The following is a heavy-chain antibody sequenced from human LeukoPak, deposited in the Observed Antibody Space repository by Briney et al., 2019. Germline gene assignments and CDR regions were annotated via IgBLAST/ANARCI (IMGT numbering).Heavy chain of an antibody. CDR2: IDYSGST. V-gene: IGHV4-59*01. D-gene: IGHD3-3*01. CDR3: ARTSRYDSNLSFDY. CDR1: GGSISSYY. J-gene: IGHJ4*02. Sequence: NPSETLSLTCTVSGGSISSYYWSWIRQPPGKGLEWIGYIDYSGSTKYKPSLNSRVIISGDTSKNQFSLKLSSVTTADTAVYYCARTSRYDSNLSFDYWGQGTLVTVSS.